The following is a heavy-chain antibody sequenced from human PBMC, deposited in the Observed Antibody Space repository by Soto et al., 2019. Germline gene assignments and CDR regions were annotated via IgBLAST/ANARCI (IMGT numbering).Heavy chain of an antibody. D-gene: IGHD4-17*01. CDR2: INQGGSEK. Sequence: EVQLVESGGGLVQPGGSLRLSCAASGFTFSNYWMSWVRQAPGKGLEWVAKINQGGSEKWSAYSVKGRFTISRDNAKNSLYLQLNSLGAEDTAVYYCVKDDGDYSFDYWGQGTLVTVSS. J-gene: IGHJ4*02. CDR1: GFTFSNYW. V-gene: IGHV3-7*03. CDR3: VKDDGDYSFDY.